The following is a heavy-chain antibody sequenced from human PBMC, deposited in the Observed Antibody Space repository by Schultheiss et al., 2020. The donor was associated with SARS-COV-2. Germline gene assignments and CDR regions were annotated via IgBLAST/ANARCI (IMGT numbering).Heavy chain of an antibody. J-gene: IGHJ4*02. CDR1: GFTFSSYA. CDR2: ISYDGSNK. CDR3: AREITMIVSRSGFDY. V-gene: IGHV3-30-3*01. D-gene: IGHD3-22*01. Sequence: GESLKISCAASGFTFSSYAMHWVRQAPGKGLEWVAVISYDGSNKYYADSVKGRFTISRDNSKNTLYLQMNSLRAEDTAVYYCAREITMIVSRSGFDYWGQGTLVTVSS.